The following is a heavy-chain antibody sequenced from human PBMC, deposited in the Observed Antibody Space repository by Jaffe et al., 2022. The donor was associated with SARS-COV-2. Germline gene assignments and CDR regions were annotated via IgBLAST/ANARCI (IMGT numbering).Heavy chain of an antibody. CDR3: AGYVDIVVVPAATDYYYYGMDV. V-gene: IGHV7-4-1*02. J-gene: IGHJ6*02. Sequence: QVQLVQSGSELKKPGASVKVSCKASGYTFTSYAMNWVRQAPGQGLEWMGWINTNTGNPTYAQGFTGRFVFSLDTSVSTAYLQISSLKAEDTAVYYCAGYVDIVVVPAATDYYYYGMDVWGQGTTVTVSS. D-gene: IGHD2-2*01. CDR1: GYTFTSYA. CDR2: INTNTGNP.